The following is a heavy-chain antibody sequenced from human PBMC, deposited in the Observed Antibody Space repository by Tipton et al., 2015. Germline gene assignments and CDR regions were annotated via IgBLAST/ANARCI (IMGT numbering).Heavy chain of an antibody. D-gene: IGHD6-25*01. Sequence: TLSLTCTVSGGSISSGGYYWTWIRQHPGKGLEWIGYIYYSGSTYYNPSLKSRVTISVDTSKNQFSLSLTSVTAADTAIYYCARDAGIIAAPSRYFQYWGQGTLVTVSS. CDR1: GGSISSGGYY. V-gene: IGHV4-31*03. CDR3: ARDAGIIAAPSRYFQY. J-gene: IGHJ1*01. CDR2: IYYSGST.